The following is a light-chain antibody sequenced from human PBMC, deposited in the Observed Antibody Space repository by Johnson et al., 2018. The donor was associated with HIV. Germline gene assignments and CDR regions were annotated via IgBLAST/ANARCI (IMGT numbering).Light chain of an antibody. J-gene: IGLJ1*01. V-gene: IGLV1-51*01. Sequence: QSVLTQPPSVSAAPGQKVTISCSGSSSNIGNNFVSWFRQLPLRAPKVLIYDNNERPSGIPDRFSDSQSGASATLAITGLQTGDEADYYCGTWDSSLNTEVFGTGTKVTVL. CDR1: SSNIGNNF. CDR2: DNN. CDR3: GTWDSSLNTEV.